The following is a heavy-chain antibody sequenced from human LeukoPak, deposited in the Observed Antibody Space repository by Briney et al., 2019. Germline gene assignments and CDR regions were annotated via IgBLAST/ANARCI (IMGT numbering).Heavy chain of an antibody. CDR2: IRYDGSNK. CDR1: EFTFSSYG. V-gene: IGHV3-30*02. CDR3: AKVPANYYYYYMDV. Sequence: GGSLRLSCAASEFTFSSYGMHWVRQAPGKGLEWVAFIRYDGSNKYYADSVKGRFTISRDNSKNTLYLQMNSLRAEDTAVYYCAKVPANYYYYYMDVWGKGTTVTVSS. J-gene: IGHJ6*03.